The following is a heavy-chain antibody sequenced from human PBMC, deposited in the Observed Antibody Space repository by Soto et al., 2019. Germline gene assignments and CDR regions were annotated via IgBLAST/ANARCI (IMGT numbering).Heavy chain of an antibody. CDR2: INHSGST. CDR3: ARGRWRIVVVPAAIRFDYYYYGMDV. J-gene: IGHJ6*02. D-gene: IGHD2-2*02. Sequence: SETLSLTCAVYGGSFSGYYWSWIRQPPGKGLEWIGEINHSGSTNYNPSLQSRVTISVDTSKNQFSLKLSSVTAADTAVYYCARGRWRIVVVPAAIRFDYYYYGMDVWGQGTTVT. V-gene: IGHV4-34*01. CDR1: GGSFSGYY.